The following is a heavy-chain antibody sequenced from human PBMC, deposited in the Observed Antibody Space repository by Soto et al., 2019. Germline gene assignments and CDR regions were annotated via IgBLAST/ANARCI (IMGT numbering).Heavy chain of an antibody. Sequence: ASVKGSCKAFGGTLSSYTISWVRQAPGQGLEWMGRIIPILGIANYAQKFQGWVTMTRDTSISTAYMELRSLRSDDTAVYYCARDSPPVDYWGQGTLVTVSS. J-gene: IGHJ4*02. CDR2: IIPILGIA. V-gene: IGHV1-69*04. CDR1: GGTLSSYT. CDR3: ARDSPPVDY.